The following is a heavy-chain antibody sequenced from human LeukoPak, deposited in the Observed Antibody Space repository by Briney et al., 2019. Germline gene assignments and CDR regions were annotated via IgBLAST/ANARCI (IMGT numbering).Heavy chain of an antibody. J-gene: IGHJ4*02. CDR3: ARGGVDHYGSGTYYLMYYFDH. CDR2: IYSGGST. D-gene: IGHD3-10*01. V-gene: IGHV3-53*01. Sequence: GGSLRLSCAASGFTVSSNYMSWVRQAPGKGLEWVSVIYSGGSTYYADSVKGRFTVSRDDPHNTLYLQMNSVRAEDTAVYFCARGGVDHYGSGTYYLMYYFDHWGQGALVTVSS. CDR1: GFTVSSNY.